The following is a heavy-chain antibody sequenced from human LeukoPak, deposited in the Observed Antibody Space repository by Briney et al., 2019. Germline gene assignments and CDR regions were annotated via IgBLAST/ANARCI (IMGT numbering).Heavy chain of an antibody. V-gene: IGHV3-7*01. CDR1: GFTFSRCG. CDR2: MKGDGSHI. CDR3: ARLFGGVTTYDY. J-gene: IGHJ4*02. D-gene: IGHD2-8*02. Sequence: GGSLRLSCAASGFTFSRCGMSWVRQAPGRGLQWVASMKGDGSHIYYVDSVKGRFTISRDNARNSLYLQMNSLRVEDTAVYYCARLFGGVTTYDYWGQGALVTVSS.